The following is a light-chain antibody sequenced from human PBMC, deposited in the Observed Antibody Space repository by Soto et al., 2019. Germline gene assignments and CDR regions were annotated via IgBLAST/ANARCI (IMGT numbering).Light chain of an antibody. CDR1: SSDVGGYNY. J-gene: IGLJ3*02. Sequence: QSALTQPASVSGSPGQSITISCTGTSSDVGGYNYVSWYQQHPGKAPNIMIYEVSNRPSGVSNRFSGSKSGNTASLTISGLQAEDEAAYSCSSYTSSSTPYVFGGGTKLTVL. CDR2: EVS. V-gene: IGLV2-14*01. CDR3: SSYTSSSTPYV.